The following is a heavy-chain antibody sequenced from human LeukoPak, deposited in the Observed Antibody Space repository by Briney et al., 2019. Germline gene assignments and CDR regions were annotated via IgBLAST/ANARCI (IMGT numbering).Heavy chain of an antibody. CDR3: ATTKQARRYFDY. D-gene: IGHD1-1*01. CDR2: INPSGGNT. Sequence: GGSLRPSCAGSGFTFSSNPLSWVRQAPRKGLEGVSAINPSGGNTYYADSVRGRFTISRDNSKNTLYLQMNTLRAEDTAVYYCATTKQARRYFDYWGQGTLVTVSS. V-gene: IGHV3-23*01. CDR1: GFTFSSNP. J-gene: IGHJ4*02.